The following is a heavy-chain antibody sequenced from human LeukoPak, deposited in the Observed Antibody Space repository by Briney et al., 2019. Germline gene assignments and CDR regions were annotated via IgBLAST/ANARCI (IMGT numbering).Heavy chain of an antibody. CDR1: GFTFTSYW. CDR3: ARVLSYFGSGSYPAY. Sequence: GGSLRLSCAASGFTFTSYWMHCVRQVPGKGLVWIAQISLDGRRTNYANSVKGRFTVSRDNTNNIMYLQMNNLTADDTAVYYCARVLSYFGSGSYPAYWGQGTLVTVSS. D-gene: IGHD3-10*01. V-gene: IGHV3-74*01. J-gene: IGHJ4*02. CDR2: ISLDGRRT.